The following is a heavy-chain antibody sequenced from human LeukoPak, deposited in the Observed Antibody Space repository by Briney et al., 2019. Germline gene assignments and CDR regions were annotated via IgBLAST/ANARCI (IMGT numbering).Heavy chain of an antibody. CDR3: ARGVSLYYDFWSGYRYYFDY. Sequence: GGSLRLSCAASGFTFSSYEMNWVRQAPGKGLEWVSYISSSGSTIYYADSVKGRFTISRDNAKNSLYLQMNGLRAEDTAVYYCARGVSLYYDFWSGYRYYFDYWGQGTLVTVSS. D-gene: IGHD3-3*01. CDR1: GFTFSSYE. V-gene: IGHV3-48*03. CDR2: ISSSGSTI. J-gene: IGHJ4*02.